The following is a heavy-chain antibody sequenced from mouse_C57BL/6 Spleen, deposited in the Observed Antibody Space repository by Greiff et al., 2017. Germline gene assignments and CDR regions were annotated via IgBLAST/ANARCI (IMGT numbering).Heavy chain of an antibody. J-gene: IGHJ2*01. CDR2: SYPGDGDT. CDR1: GYAFRSSW. D-gene: IGHD1-1*01. V-gene: IGHV1-82*01. Sequence: QLQPSGPELVKPGASVKISCKASGYAFRSSWMNWVKQRPGKGLEWIGRSYPGDGDTNYNGKFKGKATLTADKSSSTAYMQLSSLTSEDSAVYFCARDYYGLYYFDYWGQGTTLTVSS. CDR3: ARDYYGLYYFDY.